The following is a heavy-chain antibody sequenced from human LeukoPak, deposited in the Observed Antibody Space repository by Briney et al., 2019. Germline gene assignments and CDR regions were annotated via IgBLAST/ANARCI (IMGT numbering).Heavy chain of an antibody. CDR1: GFTFSSYE. Sequence: PGGSLRLSCAASGFTFSSYEMNWVRQAPGKGLEWVSYISSSGSTIYYADSVKGRFTISRDNAKNSLYLQMNSLRAEDTAVYHCARDTNYYDSSGDAFDYWGQGTLVTVSS. CDR2: ISSSGSTI. CDR3: ARDTNYYDSSGDAFDY. V-gene: IGHV3-48*03. J-gene: IGHJ4*02. D-gene: IGHD3-22*01.